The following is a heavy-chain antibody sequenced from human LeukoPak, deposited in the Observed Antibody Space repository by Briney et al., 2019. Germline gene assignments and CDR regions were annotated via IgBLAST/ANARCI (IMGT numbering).Heavy chain of an antibody. CDR3: ARDARDYDYVWGSYRYPSLGDY. CDR1: GYTFTSYY. J-gene: IGHJ4*02. V-gene: IGHV1-2*02. D-gene: IGHD3-16*02. Sequence: ASVKVSCKASGYTFTSYYMHWVRQAPGQGLEWMGWINPNSGGTNYAQKFQGRVTMTRDTSISTAYMELSRLRSDDTAVYYCARDARDYDYVWGSYRYPSLGDYWGQGTLVTVSS. CDR2: INPNSGGT.